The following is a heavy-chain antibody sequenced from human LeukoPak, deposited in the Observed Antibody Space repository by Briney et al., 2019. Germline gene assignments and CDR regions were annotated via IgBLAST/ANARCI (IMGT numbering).Heavy chain of an antibody. J-gene: IGHJ5*02. CDR1: GYTFTGYY. CDR3: ARGSLVVQLELRGEFDP. V-gene: IGHV1-2*02. CDR2: INSNSGGT. Sequence: GASVKVSCKASGYTFTGYYMHWVRQAPGQGLEWMGWINSNSGGTNYAQKLQGRVTMTTDTSTSTAYMELRSLRSDDTAVYYCARGSLVVQLELRGEFDPWGQGTLVTVSS. D-gene: IGHD1-1*01.